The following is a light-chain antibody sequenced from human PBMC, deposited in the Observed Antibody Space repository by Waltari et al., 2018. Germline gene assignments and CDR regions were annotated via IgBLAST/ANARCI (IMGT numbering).Light chain of an antibody. Sequence: IQMTQSPSSLSASVGDRVTITCRASQDIRSDLGWFQQKPGKAPKLLIYAASSLQSGVPLRFSGSGSGTDFTLTISSLQPEDFATYYCLQDHTYPLTFGGGTKVEIK. CDR3: LQDHTYPLT. CDR2: AAS. CDR1: QDIRSD. V-gene: IGKV1-6*02. J-gene: IGKJ4*01.